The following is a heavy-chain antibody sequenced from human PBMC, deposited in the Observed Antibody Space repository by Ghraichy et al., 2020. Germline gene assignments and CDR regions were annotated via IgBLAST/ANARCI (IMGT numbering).Heavy chain of an antibody. CDR1: GFTFSSYS. J-gene: IGHJ3*02. CDR3: ARDPNSVYGSGSYPDI. V-gene: IGHV3-21*01. Sequence: GGSLRLSCAASGFTFSSYSMNWVRQAPGKGLEWVSSISSSSSYIYYADSVKGRFTISRDNAKNSLYLQMNSLRAEDTAVYYCARDPNSVYGSGSYPDIWGQGTMVTVSS. CDR2: ISSSSSYI. D-gene: IGHD3-10*01.